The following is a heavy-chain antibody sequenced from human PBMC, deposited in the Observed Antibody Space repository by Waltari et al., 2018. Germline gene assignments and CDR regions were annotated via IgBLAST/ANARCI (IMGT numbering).Heavy chain of an antibody. J-gene: IGHJ3*02. D-gene: IGHD1-26*01. Sequence: EVQLVQSGAEVKKPGESLKISCKSSGYSFTNYWIGWVRQRPGKGLEWMGSIYPGDSDTRYSPSFQGQVTISADKSITTAYLQWNSLKASDTAIYYCARLRGSYSHDAFDIWGQGTMVTVSS. CDR1: GYSFTNYW. V-gene: IGHV5-51*03. CDR3: ARLRGSYSHDAFDI. CDR2: IYPGDSDT.